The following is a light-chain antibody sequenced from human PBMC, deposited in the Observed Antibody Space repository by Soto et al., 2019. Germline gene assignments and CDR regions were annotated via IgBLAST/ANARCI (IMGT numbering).Light chain of an antibody. J-gene: IGLJ1*01. V-gene: IGLV3-21*02. CDR1: NVGGYS. CDR3: QVWDSSSDLLV. CDR2: ADS. Sequence: ELTQPPSVSVAPGQTARITCGGDNVGGYSVHWYQQRPGQAPVLVVYADSDRPSGIPERFSGSNSGNTATLTISRVEAGDAADYYCQVWDSSSDLLVFGTGTKVTVL.